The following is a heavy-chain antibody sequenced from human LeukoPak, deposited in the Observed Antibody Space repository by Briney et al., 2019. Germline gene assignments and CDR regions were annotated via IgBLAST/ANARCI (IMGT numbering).Heavy chain of an antibody. CDR2: IFYRGTT. J-gene: IGHJ4*02. CDR3: ARVGELIVVVPAAIRGKGNYFDY. D-gene: IGHD2-2*02. Sequence: PSETLSLTCTVSGGSITNYFWSWIRQPPGKGLEWIGYIFYRGTTSYNPALNSRVTISLGTSTNQFSLKLSSVTAADTAVYYCARVGELIVVVPAAIRGKGNYFDYWGQGTLVTVSS. V-gene: IGHV4-59*12. CDR1: GGSITNYF.